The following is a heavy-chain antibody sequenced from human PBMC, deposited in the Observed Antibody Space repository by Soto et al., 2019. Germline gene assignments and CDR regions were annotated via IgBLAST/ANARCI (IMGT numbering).Heavy chain of an antibody. CDR1: GGSISSSSYY. CDR3: ASQVGGYDFWSGYYVPYYYYMDV. V-gene: IGHV4-39*01. CDR2: IYYSGST. J-gene: IGHJ6*03. D-gene: IGHD3-3*01. Sequence: PSETLSLTCTVSGGSISSSSYYWGWIRQPPGKGLEWIGSIYYSGSTYYNPSLKSRVTISVDTSKNQFSLKLSSVTAADTAVYYCASQVGGYDFWSGYYVPYYYYMDVWGKGTTVTVSS.